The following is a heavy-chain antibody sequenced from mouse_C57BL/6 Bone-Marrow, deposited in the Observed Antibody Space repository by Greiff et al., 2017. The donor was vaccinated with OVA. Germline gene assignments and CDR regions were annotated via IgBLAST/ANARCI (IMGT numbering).Heavy chain of an antibody. D-gene: IGHD3-2*02. J-gene: IGHJ4*01. CDR3: ASPNQHRLRTFYAMDD. CDR2: ISSGGSYT. CDR1: GFTFSSYG. V-gene: IGHV5-6*01. Sequence: EVLLVESGGDLVKPGGSLKLSCAASGFTFSSYGMSWVRQTPDKRLEWVATISSGGSYTYYPDSVKGRFTISSDNAKNTRYLQMSILKSEDTAMYYYASPNQHRLRTFYAMDDWGQGTSVTVSS.